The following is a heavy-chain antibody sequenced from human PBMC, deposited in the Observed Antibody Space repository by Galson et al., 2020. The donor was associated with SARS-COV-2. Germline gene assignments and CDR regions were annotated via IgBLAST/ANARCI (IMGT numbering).Heavy chain of an antibody. V-gene: IGHV3-11*04. CDR2: IDYAGSTI. J-gene: IGHJ3*02. CDR1: GFTFSHYY. Sequence: NSGGSLRLSCAASGFTFSHYYMSWIRQAPGKGLEWISYIDYAGSTIYHADSVKGRFTISRDNAKNSVYLQLNSLRAEDTAMYYCARPFSSMVKGEEDAFDSWGQGTMVTVSS. CDR3: ARPFSSMVKGEEDAFDS. D-gene: IGHD3-10*01.